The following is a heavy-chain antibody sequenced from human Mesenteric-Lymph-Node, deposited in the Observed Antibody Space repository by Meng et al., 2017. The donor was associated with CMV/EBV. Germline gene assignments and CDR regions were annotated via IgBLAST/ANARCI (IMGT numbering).Heavy chain of an antibody. CDR1: TFTIYY. D-gene: IGHD2-2*02. V-gene: IGHV1-46*01. Sequence: TFTIYYMHWVRQAPGQGLEWMGVINPSGGSTTYARRFQGRVTMTSDTSTSTVYMDLSSLRSDDTAVYYCARDPGWGVPATIPSYFDFWGQGTLVTVSS. J-gene: IGHJ4*02. CDR3: ARDPGWGVPATIPSYFDF. CDR2: INPSGGST.